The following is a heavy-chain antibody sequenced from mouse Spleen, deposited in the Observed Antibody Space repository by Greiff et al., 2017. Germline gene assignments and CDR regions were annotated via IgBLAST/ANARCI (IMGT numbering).Heavy chain of an antibody. Sequence: VQLQESGAELVRPGTSVKISCKASGYTFTNYWLGWVKQRPGHGLEWIGDIYPGGGYTNYNEKFKGKATLTADTSSSTAYMQLSSLTSEDSAVYFCARLFITTATGDWYFDVWGAGTTVTVSS. CDR2: IYPGGGYT. V-gene: IGHV1-63*02. D-gene: IGHD1-2*01. CDR3: ARLFITTATGDWYFDV. J-gene: IGHJ1*01. CDR1: GYTFTNYW.